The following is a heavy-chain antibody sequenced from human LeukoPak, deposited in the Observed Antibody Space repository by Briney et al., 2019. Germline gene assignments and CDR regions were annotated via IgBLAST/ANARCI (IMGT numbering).Heavy chain of an antibody. CDR3: ASGDQDIVVVPAV. Sequence: SVKVSCKTSGGTFSSYTISWVRQAPGQGLEWMGRIIPILGIANYAQKFQGRATITADKSTSTAYMELSSLRSEDTAVYYCASGDQDIVVVPAVWGQGTLVTVSS. D-gene: IGHD2-2*01. CDR2: IIPILGIA. CDR1: GGTFSSYT. V-gene: IGHV1-69*02. J-gene: IGHJ4*02.